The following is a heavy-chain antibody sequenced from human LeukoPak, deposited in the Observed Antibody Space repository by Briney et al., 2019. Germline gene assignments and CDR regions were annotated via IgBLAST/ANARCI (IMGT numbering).Heavy chain of an antibody. V-gene: IGHV3-30*02. J-gene: IGHJ3*02. CDR1: AFPFSTYG. CDR2: IRYDGSSK. CDR3: AKDTMDAFDI. Sequence: GGSLRLSCAASAFPFSTYGMHWVRQAPGKGLEWVAFIRYDGSSKNYADSVKGRFTISRDNSKNTVYLQMNSLRAEDTAVYYCAKDTMDAFDIWGQGTVVTVSS.